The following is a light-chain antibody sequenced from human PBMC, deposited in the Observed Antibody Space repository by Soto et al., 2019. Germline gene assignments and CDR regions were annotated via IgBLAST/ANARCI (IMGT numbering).Light chain of an antibody. CDR3: RSYTTRGTPVI. Sequence: QYVLTQPASVSGSPGQSITISCTGTGSDVGAYNYVSWYQQHPGEAPKLMIFEVSNRPSGVSNRFSGSKSGNTASLSISGLQAEDEADYYCRSYTTRGTPVIFGGGTKLTVL. V-gene: IGLV2-14*01. CDR2: EVS. CDR1: GSDVGAYNY. J-gene: IGLJ2*01.